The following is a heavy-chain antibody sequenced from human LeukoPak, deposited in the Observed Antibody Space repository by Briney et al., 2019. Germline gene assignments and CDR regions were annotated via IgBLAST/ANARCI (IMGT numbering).Heavy chain of an antibody. Sequence: GGSLRLSCAASGFTVSSNYMSWVRQAPGKGLEWVSAISGSGGSTYYADSVKGRFTISRDNSKNTLYLQMNSLRAEDTAVYYCAKVPAPNYYDSSGYPDYWGQGTLVTVSS. CDR1: GFTVSSNY. J-gene: IGHJ4*02. CDR3: AKVPAPNYYDSSGYPDY. CDR2: ISGSGGST. D-gene: IGHD3-22*01. V-gene: IGHV3-23*01.